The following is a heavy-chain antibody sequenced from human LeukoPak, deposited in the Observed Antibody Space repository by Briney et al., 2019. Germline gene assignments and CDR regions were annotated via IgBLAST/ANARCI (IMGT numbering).Heavy chain of an antibody. CDR3: ARQRDSDYYDSSAPAFYYGMDV. CDR1: GGTFSSYA. Sequence: GASVKVSCKASGGTFSSYAISWVRQAPGQGLEWMGRIIPILGIANYAQKFQGRVTITADKSTSTAYMELSSLRSEDTAVYYCARQRDSDYYDSSAPAFYYGMDVWGQGTTVTVSS. D-gene: IGHD3-22*01. CDR2: IIPILGIA. J-gene: IGHJ6*02. V-gene: IGHV1-69*04.